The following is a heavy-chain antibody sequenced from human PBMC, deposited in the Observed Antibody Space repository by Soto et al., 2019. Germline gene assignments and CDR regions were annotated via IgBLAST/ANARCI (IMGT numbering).Heavy chain of an antibody. Sequence: QVQLVQSGAEVKKPGASVKVSCKASGYTFTSYGISWVRQAPGQGLEWMGWISAYNGNTNYAQKLQGRVTMTTDTSTSTAYMELRSLRPDDTAVYYCAREDIVLVPAANFLGYYYYGMDVWGQGTTVTVSS. D-gene: IGHD2-2*01. V-gene: IGHV1-18*01. CDR1: GYTFTSYG. J-gene: IGHJ6*02. CDR3: AREDIVLVPAANFLGYYYYGMDV. CDR2: ISAYNGNT.